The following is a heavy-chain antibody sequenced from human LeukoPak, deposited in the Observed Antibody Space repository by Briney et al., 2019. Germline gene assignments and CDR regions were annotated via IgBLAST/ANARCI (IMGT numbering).Heavy chain of an antibody. J-gene: IGHJ6*02. CDR2: MNRDGSEK. Sequence: GGSLRLSCEAPGFTFNTYWMSWVRQAPGKGLEWVANMNRDGSEKNYVDSIKGRFTISRDNAANSLYLQMNSLRVEDTAVYYCARDGGIIRFGGQDVWGQGTTVIVS. V-gene: IGHV3-7*01. CDR3: ARDGGIIRFGGQDV. CDR1: GFTFNTYW. D-gene: IGHD3-16*01.